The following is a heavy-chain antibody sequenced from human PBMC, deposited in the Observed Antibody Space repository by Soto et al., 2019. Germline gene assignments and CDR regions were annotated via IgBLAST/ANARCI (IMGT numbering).Heavy chain of an antibody. CDR3: AKAWEVNWFDP. Sequence: PGGSLRLSCAASGFTFSDYYMSWIRQAPGKGLEWVSRISSGGSSTSYADSVKGRFTISRDNAKNTLYLQMNSLRADDTAVYYCAKAWEVNWFDPWGQGTLVTVSS. J-gene: IGHJ5*02. D-gene: IGHD1-26*01. CDR2: ISSGGSST. V-gene: IGHV3-74*01. CDR1: GFTFSDYY.